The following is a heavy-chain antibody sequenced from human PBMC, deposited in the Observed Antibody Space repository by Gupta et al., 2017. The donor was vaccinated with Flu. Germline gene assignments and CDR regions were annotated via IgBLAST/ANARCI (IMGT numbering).Heavy chain of an antibody. CDR3: TRSRASGGYDVGSY. V-gene: IGHV3-49*04. D-gene: IGHD5-12*01. CDR2: IRSKAYGGTT. CDR1: GFTFGDYT. Sequence: EVQLVESGGGVIQPGRYLRLSCRASGFTFGDYTMSWVRQAPGKGLEWVGFIRSKAYGGTTEYAASVKGRFTISRDDSKSVAYLQMNNLKSEDTAMYYCTRSRASGGYDVGSYWGQGTLVTISS. J-gene: IGHJ4*02.